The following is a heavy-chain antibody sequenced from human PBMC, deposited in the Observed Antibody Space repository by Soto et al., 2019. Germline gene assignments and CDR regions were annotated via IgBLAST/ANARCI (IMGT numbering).Heavy chain of an antibody. CDR2: IFSKYET. D-gene: IGHD6-13*01. V-gene: IGHV2-26*01. J-gene: IGHJ5*01. Sequence: QVTVKESGHVLVKLTETVTLTCTVSGFSLSNDGLGVRWIRQPQGKALEWLAHIFSKYETASSTVLKSRLKLSKDTSKSQVILIMTNMDSVDTATYYCASIYSMSWHWFDPGGQGTPLTVSS. CDR1: GFSLSNDGLG. CDR3: ASIYSMSWHWFDP.